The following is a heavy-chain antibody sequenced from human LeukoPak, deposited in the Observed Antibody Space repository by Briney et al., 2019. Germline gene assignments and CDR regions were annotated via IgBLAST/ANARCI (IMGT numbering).Heavy chain of an antibody. CDR3: ARDTVHLGATGENGDFFDC. CDR1: GLTFSNYA. V-gene: IGHV3-23*01. J-gene: IGHJ4*02. CDR2: IGVNT. Sequence: GGSLRLSCAASGLTFSNYAMSWVRQAPAKGLEWVSGIGVNTNYTDSVKGWFTISRDNAKNTLYLQMNRLSAEDTALYYCARDTVHLGATGENGDFFDCWGQGTLVTVSS. D-gene: IGHD3-16*01.